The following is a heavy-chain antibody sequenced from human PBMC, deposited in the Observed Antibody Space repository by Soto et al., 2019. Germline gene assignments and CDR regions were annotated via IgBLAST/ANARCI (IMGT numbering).Heavy chain of an antibody. CDR1: GFTFEDYA. CDR2: ISWNSGNI. V-gene: IGHV3-9*01. J-gene: IGHJ3*02. D-gene: IGHD3-3*01. CDR3: VKDGLTSVFGLVDEGFDI. Sequence: EVQLVESGGGLVQPGRSLRLSCAASGFTFEDYAMHWVRQAPGKGPEWVSGISWNSGNIGYADTVKGRFTISRDNAKNSLYMSMNSLRAEETALYYCVKDGLTSVFGLVDEGFDIWGHGTMVTVSS.